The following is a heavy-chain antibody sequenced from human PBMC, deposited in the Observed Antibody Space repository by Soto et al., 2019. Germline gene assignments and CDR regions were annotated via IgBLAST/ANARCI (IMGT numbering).Heavy chain of an antibody. CDR2: IIPILGIA. D-gene: IGHD3-9*01. V-gene: IGHV1-69*04. Sequence: ASVKVSCKASGGTFSIYTIIWVRQAPGQGLEWMGRIIPILGIANYAQKFQGRVTITADKSTSTAYMELSSLRSEDTAVYYCARDTTEGLRYFDWLLRTYYDAFDIWGQGTMVTVSS. J-gene: IGHJ3*02. CDR1: GGTFSIYT. CDR3: ARDTTEGLRYFDWLLRTYYDAFDI.